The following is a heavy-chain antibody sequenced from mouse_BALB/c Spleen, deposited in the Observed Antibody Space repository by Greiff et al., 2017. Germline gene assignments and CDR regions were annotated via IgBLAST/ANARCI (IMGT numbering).Heavy chain of an antibody. CDR2: INPSNGRT. Sequence: VKLQQPGAELVKPGASVKLSCKASGYTFTSYWMHWVKQRPGQGLEWIGEINPSNGRTNYNEKFKSKATLTVDKSSSTAYMQLSSLTSEDSAVYYCARALTTVVATYYFDYWGQATTLTVSS. D-gene: IGHD1-1*01. CDR1: GYTFTSYW. V-gene: IGHV1S81*02. CDR3: ARALTTVVATYYFDY. J-gene: IGHJ2*01.